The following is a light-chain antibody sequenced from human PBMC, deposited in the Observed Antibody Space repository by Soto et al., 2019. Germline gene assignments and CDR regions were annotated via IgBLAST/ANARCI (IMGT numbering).Light chain of an antibody. CDR3: CSYAGSYTFV. J-gene: IGLJ1*01. Sequence: QSALTQPGSVSGSPGQSVTSSCTGTSSDVGGYNYVSWYQQHPGKAPKLMIYDVSKRPSGVPDRFSGSKSGNTASLTISALQAEDEADYYCCSYAGSYTFVFGTGTKVTVL. CDR2: DVS. CDR1: SSDVGGYNY. V-gene: IGLV2-11*01.